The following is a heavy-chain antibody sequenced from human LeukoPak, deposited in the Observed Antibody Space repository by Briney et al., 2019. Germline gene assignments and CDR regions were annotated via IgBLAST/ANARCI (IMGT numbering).Heavy chain of an antibody. CDR2: ISSSSNYI. Sequence: PGGSLRLSCVASGLTFSTYSMNWVRQAPGKGLEWVSSISSSSNYIYYADSVKGRFTISRDNAKNSLYLQMNSLRAADTAVYYCAQNFYDSSGLYFDYWGQGTLVTVSS. CDR1: GLTFSTYS. D-gene: IGHD3-22*01. V-gene: IGHV3-21*01. CDR3: AQNFYDSSGLYFDY. J-gene: IGHJ4*02.